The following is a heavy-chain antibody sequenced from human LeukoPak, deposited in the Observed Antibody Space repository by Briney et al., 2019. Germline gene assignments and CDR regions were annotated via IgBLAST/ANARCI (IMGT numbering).Heavy chain of an antibody. V-gene: IGHV3-11*01. Sequence: LSLTCAVYGGSFSGYYWSWIRQPPGKGLEWVSYISSSGSTIYYADSVKGRFTISRDNSKNTLYLQMNSLRAEDTAVYYCAKDRAPIVGATVDYWGQGTLVTVSS. D-gene: IGHD1-26*01. J-gene: IGHJ4*02. CDR3: AKDRAPIVGATVDY. CDR2: ISSSGSTI. CDR1: GGSFSGYY.